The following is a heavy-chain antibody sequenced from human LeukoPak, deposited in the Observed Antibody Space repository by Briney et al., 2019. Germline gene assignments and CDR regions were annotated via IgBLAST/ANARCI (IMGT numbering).Heavy chain of an antibody. CDR1: GGSISGGSYY. J-gene: IGHJ5*02. V-gene: IGHV4-61*02. D-gene: IGHD1-1*01. CDR3: ARERLERRDNWFDP. Sequence: SQTLSLTCTVSGGSISGGSYYWSWIRQPAGKGLEWIGRIYTSGSTNYNPSLKSRVTISVDTSKNQFSLKLSSVTAADTAVYYCARERLERRDNWFDPWGQGTLVTVSS. CDR2: IYTSGST.